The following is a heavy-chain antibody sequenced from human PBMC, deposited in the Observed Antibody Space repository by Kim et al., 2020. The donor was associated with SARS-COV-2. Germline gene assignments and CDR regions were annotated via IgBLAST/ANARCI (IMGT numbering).Heavy chain of an antibody. Sequence: SETLSLTCTVSGGSISSSSYYWGWIRQPPGKGLEWIGSIYYSGSTYYNPSLKSRVTISVDTSRNQFSLKLSSVTAADTAVYYCARHSDYYGSGSDYYFDYWGQGTLVTVSS. J-gene: IGHJ4*02. V-gene: IGHV4-39*01. CDR1: GGSISSSSYY. CDR3: ARHSDYYGSGSDYYFDY. CDR2: IYYSGST. D-gene: IGHD3-10*01.